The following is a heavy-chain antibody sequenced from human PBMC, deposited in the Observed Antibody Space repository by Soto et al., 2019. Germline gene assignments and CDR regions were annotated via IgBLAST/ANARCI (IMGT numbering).Heavy chain of an antibody. CDR2: IYYSGST. V-gene: IGHV4-39*01. J-gene: IGHJ4*02. CDR3: ARHGTSGYDALDS. D-gene: IGHD5-12*01. Sequence: QLQLQESGPGLVKPSETLSLTCTVSGASISSSNHYWGWIRQPPGKALEWIGSIYYSGSTYYNPSLKSRVAVAIDTSTNQFSLKLTSVTATDTAVYYCARHGTSGYDALDSWGQGTLVTVSS. CDR1: GASISSSNHY.